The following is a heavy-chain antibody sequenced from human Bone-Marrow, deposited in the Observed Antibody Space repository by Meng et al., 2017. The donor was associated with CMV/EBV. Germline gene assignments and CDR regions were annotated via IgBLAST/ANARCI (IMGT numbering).Heavy chain of an antibody. D-gene: IGHD3-3*01. CDR1: GFTFSSYS. CDR3: ARGGGGGLEPYYYYGMDV. CDR2: ISSSSSYI. J-gene: IGHJ6*02. Sequence: GESLKISCAASGFTFSSYSMNWVRQAPGKGLEWVSSISSSSSYIYYADSMKGRFTISRDNAKNSLYLQMNSLRAEDTAVYYCARGGGGGLEPYYYYGMDVWGQGTTVTVSS. V-gene: IGHV3-21*01.